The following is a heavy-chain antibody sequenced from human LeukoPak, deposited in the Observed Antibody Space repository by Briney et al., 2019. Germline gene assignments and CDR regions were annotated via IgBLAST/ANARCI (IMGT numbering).Heavy chain of an antibody. Sequence: GGSLRLSCAASGFTFSSYWMNWVRQAPGKGLEWVANIKQDGSEKYYVDSVKGRFTISRDNAKNSLYLQMNSLRAEDTAVYYCASTGYSYGIYYFDYWGQGTLVTVSS. CDR1: GFTFSSYW. CDR3: ASTGYSYGIYYFDY. V-gene: IGHV3-7*01. CDR2: IKQDGSEK. D-gene: IGHD5-18*01. J-gene: IGHJ4*02.